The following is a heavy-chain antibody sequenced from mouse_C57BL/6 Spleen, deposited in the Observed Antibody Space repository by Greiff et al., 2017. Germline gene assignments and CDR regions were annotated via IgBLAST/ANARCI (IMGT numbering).Heavy chain of an antibody. Sequence: EVKLMESGPGLVKPSQSLSLTCSVTGYSITSGYYWNWLRQFPGNKLEWMGYISYDGSNNYNPSLKNRNSITRDTSKNQFFLKLNSVTTEDTATYYCSRGGYDDYWGQGTTLTVSA. CDR3: SRGGYDDY. D-gene: IGHD2-2*01. J-gene: IGHJ2*01. CDR2: ISYDGSN. V-gene: IGHV3-6*01. CDR1: GYSITSGYY.